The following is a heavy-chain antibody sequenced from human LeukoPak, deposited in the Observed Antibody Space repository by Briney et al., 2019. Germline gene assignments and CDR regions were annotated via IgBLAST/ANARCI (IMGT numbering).Heavy chain of an antibody. J-gene: IGHJ4*02. Sequence: GGSLRLSCAASGCTFSSYGMHWVRQAPGKGLEWVAFIRYDGSNKYYADSVKGRFTISRDNSKNTLYLQMNSLRAEDTAVYYCAKDWDDYYGSGSYFDYWGQGTLVTVSS. CDR2: IRYDGSNK. CDR3: AKDWDDYYGSGSYFDY. CDR1: GCTFSSYG. V-gene: IGHV3-30*02. D-gene: IGHD3-10*01.